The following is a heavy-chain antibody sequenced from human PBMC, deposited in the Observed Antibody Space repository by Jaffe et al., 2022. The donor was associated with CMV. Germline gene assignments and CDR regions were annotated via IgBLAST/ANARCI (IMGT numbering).Heavy chain of an antibody. V-gene: IGHV4-34*01. CDR2: INHSGST. D-gene: IGHD3-10*01. CDR3: ARGPILSKGYYMDV. Sequence: QVQLQQWGAGLLKPSETLSLTCAVYGGSFSGYYWSWIRQPPGKGLEWIGEINHSGSTNYNPSLKSRVTISVDTSKNQFSLKLSSVTAADTAVYYCARGPILSKGYYMDVWGKGTTVTVSS. J-gene: IGHJ6*03. CDR1: GGSFSGYY.